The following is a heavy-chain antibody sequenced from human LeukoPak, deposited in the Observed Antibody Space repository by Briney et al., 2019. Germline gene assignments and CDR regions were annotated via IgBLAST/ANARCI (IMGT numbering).Heavy chain of an antibody. CDR1: VGSFSSYY. CDR3: ARHWGQSDAFDI. V-gene: IGHV4-59*08. D-gene: IGHD3-16*01. CDR2: IYYGGST. Sequence: SETLSLTCTVSVGSFSSYYWNWVRQPPGKGLEWIGFIYYGGSTDYNPSLKSRVTISADTSKNQLSLKLSSVTAADTAVYYCARHWGQSDAFDIWGQGTVVTVSS. J-gene: IGHJ3*02.